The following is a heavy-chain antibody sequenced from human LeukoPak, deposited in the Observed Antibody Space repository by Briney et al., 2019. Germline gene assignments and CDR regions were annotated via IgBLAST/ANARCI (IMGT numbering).Heavy chain of an antibody. V-gene: IGHV6-1*01. CDR1: GDSVSSNSAA. D-gene: IGHD2-21*02. CDR2: PYYRSKWYN. Sequence: SQTLSLTCAISGDSVSSNSAAWNWLRQSPSRGLEWLGRPYYRSKWYNDYAVSVKSRITINPDTSKNPFSLQLNSVTPEETAVYYCARNCGGDCYEGHYYYGMDVWGQGTTVTVSS. J-gene: IGHJ6*02. CDR3: ARNCGGDCYEGHYYYGMDV.